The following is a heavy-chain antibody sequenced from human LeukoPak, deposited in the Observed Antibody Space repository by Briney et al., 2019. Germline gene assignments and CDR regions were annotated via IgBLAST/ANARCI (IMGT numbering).Heavy chain of an antibody. V-gene: IGHV1-18*01. Sequence: ASVKVSCKASGYSFINFGLSWVRQAPGQGLEWMGWISAYNHNTNYAQKFQGRVTMTIDTSTTTVYMELRSLRSEDTAVYYCARDRILGSFDYWGQGTLVTVSS. CDR1: GYSFINFG. CDR2: ISAYNHNT. D-gene: IGHD2-15*01. CDR3: ARDRILGSFDY. J-gene: IGHJ4*02.